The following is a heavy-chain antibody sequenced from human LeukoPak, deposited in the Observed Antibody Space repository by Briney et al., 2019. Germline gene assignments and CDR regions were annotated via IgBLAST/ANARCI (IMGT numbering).Heavy chain of an antibody. CDR1: GFTFSTYG. J-gene: IGHJ3*01. V-gene: IGHV3-30*02. Sequence: GGSLRLSCAASGFTFSTYGMHWVRQAPGKGLEWVAVIRYDGSNKYYAESVKGRFTISRDNSKNTLYVQMNSLRTEDTAVYYCAKDRYYYGSESYPIEAFDVWGQGTMVSVS. CDR3: AKDRYYYGSESYPIEAFDV. CDR2: IRYDGSNK. D-gene: IGHD3-10*01.